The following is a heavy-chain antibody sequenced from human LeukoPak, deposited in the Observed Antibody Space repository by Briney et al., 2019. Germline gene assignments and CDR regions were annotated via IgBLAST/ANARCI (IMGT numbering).Heavy chain of an antibody. CDR2: ISWNSGSI. J-gene: IGHJ3*02. V-gene: IGHV3-9*01. CDR1: GFTFDDYA. Sequence: GGSLRLSCAASGFTFDDYAMHWVRQAPGKGLEWVSGISWNSGSIGYADSVKGRFTISRDNAKNSLYLQMNSLRAEDTALYYSAKDLIGGTTAYAFDIWGQGTMVTVSS. D-gene: IGHD1-1*01. CDR3: AKDLIGGTTAYAFDI.